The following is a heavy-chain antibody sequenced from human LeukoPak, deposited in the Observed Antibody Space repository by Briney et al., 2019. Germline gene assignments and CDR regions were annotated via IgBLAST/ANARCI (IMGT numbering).Heavy chain of an antibody. CDR2: ISGNGGST. CDR3: AELGITMIGGV. J-gene: IGHJ6*04. CDR1: EFTFSSYG. Sequence: GGSLRLSCAASEFTFSSYGMSWVRQAPGKGLEWVSTISGNGGSTYYADSVKGRFTISRDNAKNSLYLQMNSLRAEDTAVYYCAELGITMIGGVWGKGTTVTISS. D-gene: IGHD3-10*02. V-gene: IGHV3-23*01.